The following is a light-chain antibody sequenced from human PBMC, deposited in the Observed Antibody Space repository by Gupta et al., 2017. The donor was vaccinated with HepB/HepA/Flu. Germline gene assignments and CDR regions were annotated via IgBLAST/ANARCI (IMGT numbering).Light chain of an antibody. V-gene: IGKV1-39*01. J-gene: IGKJ3*01. CDR3: QQSYNTPFT. CDR2: AAS. Sequence: DIHMTQSPSSLSASVGDRVTLTCRASQSSSSFLNWYQQKPGKAPKLLIYAASSVQSGAPSRFSGSGSATDSTLTISTLQPEDFATYYCQQSYNTPFTFGPGTKVDIK. CDR1: QSSSSF.